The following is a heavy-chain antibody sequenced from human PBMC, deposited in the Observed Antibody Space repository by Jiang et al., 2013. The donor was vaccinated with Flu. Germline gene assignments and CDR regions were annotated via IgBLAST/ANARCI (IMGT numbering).Heavy chain of an antibody. CDR1: GGSINSGDFY. J-gene: IGHJ4*02. D-gene: IGHD4-17*01. CDR2: VYSSGNT. Sequence: GSGLVKPSETLSLTCTVSGGSINSGDFYWGWIRQSPGQNLEWIGTVYSSGNTYYSPSLESRVTVSVDTSKNQFSLKAKSVTATDTAIYYCGTSLNKYDDSYYFDYWGQGTLVTVSS. V-gene: IGHV4-39*01. CDR3: GTSLNKYDDSYYFDY.